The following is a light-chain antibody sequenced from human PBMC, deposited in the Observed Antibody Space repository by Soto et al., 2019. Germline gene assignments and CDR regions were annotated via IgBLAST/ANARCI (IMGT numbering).Light chain of an antibody. Sequence: AIRMTQSPSSFSASTGDRVTITCRASQGISSYLAWYQQKPGKAPKLLIYAASTLQSGVPSRFSGSGSGTDFTLTISCLQSEYFATYYCQQYYSDPYTFGQGTKLEIK. CDR1: QGISSY. J-gene: IGKJ2*01. CDR3: QQYYSDPYT. CDR2: AAS. V-gene: IGKV1-8*01.